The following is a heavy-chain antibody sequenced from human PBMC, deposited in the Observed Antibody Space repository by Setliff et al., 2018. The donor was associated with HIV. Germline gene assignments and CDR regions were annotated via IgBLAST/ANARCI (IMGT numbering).Heavy chain of an antibody. D-gene: IGHD1-26*01. CDR1: GGSISSGGYY. J-gene: IGHJ6*02. CDR2: IYYSGST. Sequence: KPSETLSLTCTVSGGSISSGGYYWSWIRQHPGKGLEWIGYIYYSGSTYYNPSLKSRFTMALDTSRNEVSLKLSSVTAADTAVYYCARGHLGSYFPNYYYYGMDVWGQGTTVTVSS. CDR3: ARGHLGSYFPNYYYYGMDV. V-gene: IGHV4-31*03.